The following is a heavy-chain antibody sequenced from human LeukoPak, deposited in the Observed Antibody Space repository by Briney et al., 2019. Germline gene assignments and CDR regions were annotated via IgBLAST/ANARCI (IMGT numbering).Heavy chain of an antibody. CDR2: IYYSGTT. D-gene: IGHD1-26*01. Sequence: SETLSLTCTVSGGSISSSSYYWSWIRQPPGKGLEWLGYIYYSGTTNYNPSLKSRVTISVDTSKNQFSLKLSSVTAADTAVYYCARSEWYSGSYSPVGYFDYWGQGTLVTVSS. CDR3: ARSEWYSGSYSPVGYFDY. J-gene: IGHJ4*02. CDR1: GGSISSSSYY. V-gene: IGHV4-61*05.